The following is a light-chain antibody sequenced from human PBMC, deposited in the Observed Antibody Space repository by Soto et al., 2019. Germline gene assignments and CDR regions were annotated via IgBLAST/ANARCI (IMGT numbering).Light chain of an antibody. V-gene: IGLV2-23*01. CDR1: SSDVGSYNL. J-gene: IGLJ1*01. CDR2: EGN. Sequence: QCALTQPASVSGSPGQSITISCTGTSSDVGSYNLVSWYQQHPGKAPKLMIYEGNKRPSGVSNRFSGSKSANTASLTISGLQTEDEADYYCCSYAGTNTFVFGTGTKLTVL. CDR3: CSYAGTNTFV.